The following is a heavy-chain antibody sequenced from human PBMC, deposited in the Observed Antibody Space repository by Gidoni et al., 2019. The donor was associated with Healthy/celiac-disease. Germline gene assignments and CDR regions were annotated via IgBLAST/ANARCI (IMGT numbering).Heavy chain of an antibody. CDR2: ISGSDGST. CDR1: GFTFSSYA. J-gene: IGHJ4*02. D-gene: IGHD2-2*01. CDR3: AKIPWPTRSTSTY. V-gene: IGHV3-23*01. Sequence: EVQLLESGGGLVQPGGSLRLSCAASGFTFSSYAMSWVRQAPGKGLEWVSAISGSDGSTYYADSVKGRFTISRDNSKNTLYLQMNSLRAEDTAVYYCAKIPWPTRSTSTYWGQGTLVTVSS.